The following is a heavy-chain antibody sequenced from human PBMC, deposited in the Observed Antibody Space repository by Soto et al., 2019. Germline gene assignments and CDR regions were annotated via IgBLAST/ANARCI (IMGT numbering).Heavy chain of an antibody. CDR3: TRRYGGIDY. CDR2: IRSKANSYAT. V-gene: IGHV3-73*01. J-gene: IGHJ4*02. Sequence: GSLRISGAASVFTFSGSAMHWVRQASGKGLEWVGRIRSKANSYATAYAASVKGRFTISRDDSKNTAYLQMNSLKTEDTAVYYCTRRYGGIDYWGQGTLVTVSS. CDR1: VFTFSGSA. D-gene: IGHD4-17*01.